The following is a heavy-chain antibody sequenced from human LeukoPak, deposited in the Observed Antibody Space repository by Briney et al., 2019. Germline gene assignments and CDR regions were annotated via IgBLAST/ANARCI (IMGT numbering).Heavy chain of an antibody. D-gene: IGHD6-19*01. Sequence: SETLSLTCTVSGYSISSGYYWGWIRQPPGKGLEWIGSIYYSGSTYYNPSLKSRVTISVDTSKNQFSLKLSSVTAADTAVYYCARLQWLVTDNWFDPWGQGTLVTVSS. CDR2: IYYSGST. CDR1: GYSISSGYY. V-gene: IGHV4-38-2*02. J-gene: IGHJ5*02. CDR3: ARLQWLVTDNWFDP.